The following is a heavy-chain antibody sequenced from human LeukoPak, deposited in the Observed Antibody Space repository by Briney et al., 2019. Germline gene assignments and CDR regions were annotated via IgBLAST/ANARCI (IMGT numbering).Heavy chain of an antibody. CDR2: IKDDGSET. V-gene: IGHV3-7*01. D-gene: IGHD2-15*01. CDR1: GFTFSSYS. J-gene: IGHJ5*02. CDR3: ARDVVVVAATPWFDP. Sequence: GGSLRLSCAASGFTFSSYSMNWVRQAPGKGLEWVANIKDDGSETYYVDSVKGRFTISRDNAKNSLYLQMNSLRGEDTAVYYCARDVVVVAATPWFDPWGQGTLVTVSS.